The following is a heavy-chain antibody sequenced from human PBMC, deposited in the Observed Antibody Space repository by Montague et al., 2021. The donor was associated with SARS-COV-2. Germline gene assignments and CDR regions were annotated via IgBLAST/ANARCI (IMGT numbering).Heavy chain of an antibody. J-gene: IGHJ6*02. CDR3: ASHCGGGRCYFGMDV. D-gene: IGHD2-15*01. V-gene: IGHV4-34*01. Sequence: SETLSLTCDVYGGSFSSYWSWIRQPPGRGLEWVGQISHGGGTNYNPSLQSRVTISVDTSKNQVSLKLSSVTAADTAVYYCASHCGGGRCYFGMDVWGQGTTVTVSS. CDR1: GGSFSSY. CDR2: ISHGGGT.